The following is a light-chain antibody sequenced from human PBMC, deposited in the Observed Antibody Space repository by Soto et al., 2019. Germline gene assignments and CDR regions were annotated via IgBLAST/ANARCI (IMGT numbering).Light chain of an antibody. Sequence: QSALTQPASVSGSPGQSITISCTGTSSDVGAYNYVSWYQQHPGKVPKLLIYDVNIRPSGVSNRFSGSKSGNTASLTISGLQAEDEADYYCNSYTSRSTVVFGGGTKLNVL. V-gene: IGLV2-14*03. CDR2: DVN. CDR3: NSYTSRSTVV. J-gene: IGLJ2*01. CDR1: SSDVGAYNY.